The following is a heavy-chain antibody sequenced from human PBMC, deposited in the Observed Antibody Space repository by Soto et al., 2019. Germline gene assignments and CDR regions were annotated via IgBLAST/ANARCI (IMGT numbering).Heavy chain of an antibody. Sequence: QVQLVESEGGVVQPGRSLRLSCAASGFTFSSYAMHWVRQAPGKGLEWVAVISYDGSNKYYADSVKGRFTISRDNSKNTLYLPRNSLRAEDSAVYYCARDRGGWEHNFDYWGQGTLGTVSS. J-gene: IGHJ4*02. V-gene: IGHV3-30-3*01. CDR1: GFTFSSYA. D-gene: IGHD1-26*01. CDR3: ARDRGGWEHNFDY. CDR2: ISYDGSNK.